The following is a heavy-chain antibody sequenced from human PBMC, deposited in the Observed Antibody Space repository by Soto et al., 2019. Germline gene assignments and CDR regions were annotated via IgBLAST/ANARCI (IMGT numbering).Heavy chain of an antibody. CDR2: NNNRADT. V-gene: IGHV4-31*11. Sequence: SETLSLTCAVSGASIDNDGYSWTWIRQHPGKGLEWIGTNNNRADTYYNPSLKSRLTISLDTSQNHFSLRLNAVTAADTAIYYCARGGSGWKALNWFDPWGQGIMVT. D-gene: IGHD6-19*01. CDR1: GASIDNDGYS. J-gene: IGHJ5*02. CDR3: ARGGSGWKALNWFDP.